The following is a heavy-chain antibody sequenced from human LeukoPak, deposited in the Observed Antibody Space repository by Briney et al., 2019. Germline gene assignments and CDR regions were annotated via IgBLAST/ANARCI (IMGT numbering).Heavy chain of an antibody. J-gene: IGHJ4*02. V-gene: IGHV3-48*04. CDR2: ISSSGSTI. CDR1: GFTFSSYS. CDR3: ASSRPTYYYDSSGYLDY. Sequence: GGSLRLSCVVSGFTFSSYSMAWVRQAPGKGLEWVSYISSSGSTIYYADSVKGRFTISRDNAKNSLYLQMNSLRAEDTAVYYCASSRPTYYYDSSGYLDYWGQGTLVTVSS. D-gene: IGHD3-22*01.